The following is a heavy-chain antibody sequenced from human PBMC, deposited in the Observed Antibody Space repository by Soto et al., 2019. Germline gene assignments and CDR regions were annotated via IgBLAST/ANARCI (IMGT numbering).Heavy chain of an antibody. Sequence: ASVKVSCKVSGYTFTGYRMHWVRQAPGQGLEWMGRINPNSGGTNYAQKFQGWVTMTRDTSISTAYMELSRLRSDDTAVYYCARDHSITIFGVVIRNDYWGQGTLVTVSS. CDR2: INPNSGGT. CDR3: ARDHSITIFGVVIRNDY. CDR1: GYTFTGYR. J-gene: IGHJ4*02. D-gene: IGHD3-3*01. V-gene: IGHV1-2*04.